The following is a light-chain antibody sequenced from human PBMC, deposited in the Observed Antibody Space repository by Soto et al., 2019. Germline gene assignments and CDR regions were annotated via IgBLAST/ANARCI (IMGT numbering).Light chain of an antibody. CDR3: MKATQSYT. V-gene: IGKV2-24*01. Sequence: DIVLTQTRLSSPVTLGQPASISCRSSQSLVHIDGNTYFNWLQQRPGQPPRLLIYKISNRFPGVPDRFSGSGAGTDFTLKISRVEAEDVGVYYGMKATQSYTFGQGTRLEIK. J-gene: IGKJ2*01. CDR2: KIS. CDR1: QSLVHIDGNTY.